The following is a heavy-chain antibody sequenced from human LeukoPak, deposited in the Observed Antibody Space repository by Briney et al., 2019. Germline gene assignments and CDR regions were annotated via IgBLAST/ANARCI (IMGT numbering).Heavy chain of an antibody. CDR1: GYTLTELS. CDR3: ATDSDSSGYYPTIDAFDI. V-gene: IGHV1-24*01. Sequence: ASVKVSCKVSGYTLTELSMHWVRPAPGKGLEWMGGFDPEDGETIYAQKFQGRVTMTEDTSTDTAYMELSSLRSEDTAVYYCATDSDSSGYYPTIDAFDIWGQGTMVTVSS. CDR2: FDPEDGET. J-gene: IGHJ3*02. D-gene: IGHD3-22*01.